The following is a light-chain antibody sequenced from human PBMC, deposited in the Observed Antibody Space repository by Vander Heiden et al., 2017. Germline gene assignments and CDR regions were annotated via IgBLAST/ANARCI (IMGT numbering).Light chain of an antibody. CDR2: DVS. CDR1: SSDVGGYNY. Sequence: QSALTQPASVSGSPGQSITISRPGTSSDVGGYNYVSWYQQHPGKAPKLIVYDVSVRPSGVSNRFSGSKSGNTASLTISGLQAEDEADYYCSSYTTSSTLVFGGGTKLTVL. J-gene: IGLJ2*01. CDR3: SSYTTSSTLV. V-gene: IGLV2-14*03.